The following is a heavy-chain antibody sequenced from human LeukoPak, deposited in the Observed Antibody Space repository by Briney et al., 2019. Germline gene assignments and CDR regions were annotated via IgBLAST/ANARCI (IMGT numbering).Heavy chain of an antibody. CDR2: IYTSGST. J-gene: IGHJ4*02. D-gene: IGHD6-19*01. Sequence: SETLSLTCNASGGSISSYNWTWIRQPAGKGLDWSGRIYTSGSTNYNPSLKSRVTMSVDTSKNQFSLKLSSVTAADTAVYFCARHSSDYYGPFDYWGQGTLVTVSS. CDR3: ARHSSDYYGPFDY. V-gene: IGHV4-4*07. CDR1: GGSISSYN.